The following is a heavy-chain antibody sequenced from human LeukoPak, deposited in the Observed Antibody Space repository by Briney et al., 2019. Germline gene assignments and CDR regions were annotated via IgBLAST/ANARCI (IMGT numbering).Heavy chain of an antibody. J-gene: IGHJ4*02. Sequence: PGGSLRLSCAASGFTFSSYAMSWVRQAPGKGLEWVSAISGSGGSTYYADSVKGRFTISRDNSKNTLYLQMNSLRAEDTAVYYCAKPFSRGSGRASNFDYWGQGTLVTVSS. CDR1: GFTFSSYA. V-gene: IGHV3-23*01. CDR2: ISGSGGST. CDR3: AKPFSRGSGRASNFDY. D-gene: IGHD3-10*01.